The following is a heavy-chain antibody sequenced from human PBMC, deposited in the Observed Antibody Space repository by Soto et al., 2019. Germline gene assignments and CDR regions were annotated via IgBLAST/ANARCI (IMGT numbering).Heavy chain of an antibody. CDR1: GGSFSGYY. V-gene: IGHV4-34*01. CDR3: ARREYYQLLYVWFDP. CDR2: INHSGST. D-gene: IGHD2-2*02. J-gene: IGHJ5*02. Sequence: QVQLQQWGAGLLKPSETLSLTCAVYGGSFSGYYWSWIRQPPGKGLEWIGEINHSGSTNYNPSLKSRVTISVDTSKNQFSLKLSSVTAEDTAVYYCARREYYQLLYVWFDPWGQGTLVTVSS.